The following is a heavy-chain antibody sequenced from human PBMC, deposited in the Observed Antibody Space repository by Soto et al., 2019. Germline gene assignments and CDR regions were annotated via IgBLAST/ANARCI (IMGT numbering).Heavy chain of an antibody. J-gene: IGHJ4*02. CDR1: GGSVSSSSYY. CDR3: ARGGPNYDIVTGYYARRTDYFDY. V-gene: IGHV4-39*01. D-gene: IGHD3-9*01. Sequence: PSETLSLTCTVSGGSVSSSSYYWGWVRQPPGKGLEWIGSTFYGGNTYYNPSLKSRVTISVDTSKNQFSLKLSSVTAADTAVYFCARGGPNYDIVTGYYARRTDYFDYWGPGTLVTVSS. CDR2: TFYGGNT.